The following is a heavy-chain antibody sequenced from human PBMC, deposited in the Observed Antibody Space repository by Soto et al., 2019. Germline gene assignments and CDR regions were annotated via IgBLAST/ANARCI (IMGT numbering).Heavy chain of an antibody. CDR2: IWYDGSNK. CDR1: GFTFSSYG. CDR3: ARDQMEERFGELISYMDV. J-gene: IGHJ6*03. V-gene: IGHV3-33*01. Sequence: GGSLRLSCAASGFTFSSYGMHWVRQAPGKGLEWVAVIWYDGSNKYYADSVKGRFTISRDNSKNTLYLQMNSLRAEDTAVYYCARDQMEERFGELISYMDVWGKGTTVTVSS. D-gene: IGHD3-10*01.